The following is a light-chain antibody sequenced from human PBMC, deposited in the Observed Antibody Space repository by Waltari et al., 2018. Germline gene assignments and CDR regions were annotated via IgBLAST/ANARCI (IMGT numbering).Light chain of an antibody. CDR3: SSQSSNDVVL. CDR2: DVS. V-gene: IGLV2-14*01. J-gene: IGLJ2*01. CDR1: STDVGGYNT. Sequence: QSALTQPASLSGSPAQSVTLFCAGTSTDVGGYNTVSWYQEPPGQAPRVIIYDVSDRPSGVSDRFSGSKSGNTASLTISGLQAEDEADYYCSSQSSNDVVLFGGGTKLTVL.